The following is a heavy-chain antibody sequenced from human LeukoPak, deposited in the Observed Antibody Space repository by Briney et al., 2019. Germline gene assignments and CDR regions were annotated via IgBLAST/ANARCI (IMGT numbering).Heavy chain of an antibody. D-gene: IGHD6-13*01. Sequence: ASVKVSCKASGYTFTGYYMHWVRQAPGQGLEWMGWMNPNSGNTGYAQKFQGRVTMTRNTSISTAYMELSSLRSEDTAVYYCARDPAAPYYYYGMDVWGQGTTVTVSS. CDR1: GYTFTGYY. V-gene: IGHV1-8*02. J-gene: IGHJ6*02. CDR2: MNPNSGNT. CDR3: ARDPAAPYYYYGMDV.